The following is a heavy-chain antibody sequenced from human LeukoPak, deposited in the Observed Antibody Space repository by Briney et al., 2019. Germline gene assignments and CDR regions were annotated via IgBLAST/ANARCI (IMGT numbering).Heavy chain of an antibody. D-gene: IGHD3-22*01. Sequence: GGSLRLSCVASGFIFRNQWMHWVRQAPGKGLVWVSRINSDGSSASYADTVKGRFTISRDNAKNTLYLQMNTLRAEDSAVYYCATDYHSSAWSWGQGTLVTVSS. J-gene: IGHJ4*02. CDR3: ATDYHSSAWS. V-gene: IGHV3-74*01. CDR2: INSDGSSA. CDR1: GFIFRNQW.